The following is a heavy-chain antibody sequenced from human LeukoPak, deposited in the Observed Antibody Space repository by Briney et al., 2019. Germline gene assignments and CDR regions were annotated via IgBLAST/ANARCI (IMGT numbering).Heavy chain of an antibody. Sequence: GESLTISCKTSGNTFTSYWNGWVRQTPGKGLECMGVIFPRYSDDRYSPSFQGQVTISADKSTNTAYLHWGSLKASDSAMYYCVRSLPGTLLRGYGMDVWGPGTTVTVS. J-gene: IGHJ6*02. D-gene: IGHD3-10*01. V-gene: IGHV5-51*01. CDR2: IFPRYSDD. CDR3: VRSLPGTLLRGYGMDV. CDR1: GNTFTSYW.